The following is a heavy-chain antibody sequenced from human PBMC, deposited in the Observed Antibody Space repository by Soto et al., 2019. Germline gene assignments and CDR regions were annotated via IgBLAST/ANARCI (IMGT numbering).Heavy chain of an antibody. V-gene: IGHV4-34*01. D-gene: IGHD2-21*01. CDR2: INHSGST. CDR1: GGSFSGYY. CDR3: ARGYSAVGAY. Sequence: SETLSLTCAVFGGSFSGYYSIWIRQPPGKGLEWIGEINHSGSTNYNPSLKSRVTISVDTSKNQFSLELSSVTAADTAVYYCARGYSAVGAYWGQGTPVTVSS. J-gene: IGHJ4*02.